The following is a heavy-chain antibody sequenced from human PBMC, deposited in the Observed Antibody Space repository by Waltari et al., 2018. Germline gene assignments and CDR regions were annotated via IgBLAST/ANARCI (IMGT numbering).Heavy chain of an antibody. Sequence: QLQLHQSGPGLVKPSESLSLTCVVSCDSMSGSDFWSWVRQSPRKGLEWIGQVHRTGRTNYNPSLAGRVTVSIDTSNKQFSLTVSSPTAADTAIYYCARDRGRGLYLDSWGQGTLVTVSP. CDR2: VHRTGRT. CDR1: CDSMSGSDF. J-gene: IGHJ4*02. V-gene: IGHV4-4*02. D-gene: IGHD2-15*01. CDR3: ARDRGRGLYLDS.